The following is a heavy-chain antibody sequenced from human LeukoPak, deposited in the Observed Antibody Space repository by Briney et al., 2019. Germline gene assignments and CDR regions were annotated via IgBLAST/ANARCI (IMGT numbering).Heavy chain of an antibody. J-gene: IGHJ3*02. Sequence: GGSLRLSCAASGFTFSSYSMNWVRQAPGKGLEWISYITSTSSTMNYADSVKGRFTVSRDNAKNSLYLQMNSLRAEDTAVYYCARGVVVPDAFDIWGQGTMVTVSS. CDR1: GFTFSSYS. V-gene: IGHV3-48*01. CDR2: ITSTSSTM. D-gene: IGHD3-22*01. CDR3: ARGVVVPDAFDI.